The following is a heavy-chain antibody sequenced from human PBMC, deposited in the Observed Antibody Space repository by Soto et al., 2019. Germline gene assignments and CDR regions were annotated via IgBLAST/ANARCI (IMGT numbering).Heavy chain of an antibody. CDR1: GGSISSYY. V-gene: IGHV4-59*08. Sequence: QVQLQESGPGLVKPSETLSLTCTVSGGSISSYYWSWIRQPPGKGLEWIGYIYYSGSTNYNPSLKSRVTISVDTSKNQFSLKLSSVTAADTAVYYCARRYGWAFDIWGQGTMVTFSS. CDR3: ARRYGWAFDI. D-gene: IGHD3-16*01. J-gene: IGHJ3*02. CDR2: IYYSGST.